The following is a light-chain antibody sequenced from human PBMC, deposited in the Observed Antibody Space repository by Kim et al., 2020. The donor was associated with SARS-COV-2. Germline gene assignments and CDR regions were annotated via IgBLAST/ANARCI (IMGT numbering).Light chain of an antibody. V-gene: IGKV3-15*01. Sequence: SVSPGERATLSCRASQSLSSNLAWYQHKPGQAPRLLIYGASTRATGIPASFSGSGSGTEFTLTISSLKSEDFAIYYCHQYNNWPYTFGQGTKLEI. CDR2: GAS. CDR3: HQYNNWPYT. CDR1: QSLSSN. J-gene: IGKJ2*01.